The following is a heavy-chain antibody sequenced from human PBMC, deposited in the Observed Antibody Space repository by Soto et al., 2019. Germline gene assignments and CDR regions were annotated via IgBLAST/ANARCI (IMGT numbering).Heavy chain of an antibody. Sequence: PGGSLRLSCAASGFTFSSYSMSWVRQAPGKGLEWVSAISGSGGSTYYADSVKGRFTISRDNSKNTLYLQMNTLRAEDTAVYYCAKALSQFFPFDYWGQGTLVNVSS. CDR2: ISGSGGST. CDR3: AKALSQFFPFDY. D-gene: IGHD3-3*01. V-gene: IGHV3-23*01. J-gene: IGHJ4*02. CDR1: GFTFSSYS.